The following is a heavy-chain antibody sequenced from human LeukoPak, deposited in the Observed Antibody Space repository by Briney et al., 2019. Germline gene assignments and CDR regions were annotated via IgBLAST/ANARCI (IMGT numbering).Heavy chain of an antibody. CDR2: IYYSGST. CDR1: GGSISSYY. V-gene: IGHV4-59*08. D-gene: IGHD3-22*01. J-gene: IGHJ4*02. CDR3: ARAGPYYYDSSGHLGY. Sequence: TSETLSLTCTVSGGSISSYYWSWIRQPPGKGLEWIGYIYYSGSTNYNPSLKSRVTISVDTSKNQFSLKLSSETAADTAVYYCARAGPYYYDSSGHLGYWGQGTLVTVSP.